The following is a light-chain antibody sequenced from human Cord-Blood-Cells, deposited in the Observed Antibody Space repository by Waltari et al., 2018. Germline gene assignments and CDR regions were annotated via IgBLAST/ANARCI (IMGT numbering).Light chain of an antibody. CDR2: GKN. CDR3: NSRDSSGNHWV. V-gene: IGLV3-19*01. J-gene: IGLJ3*02. CDR1: SLRRYY. Sequence: SSELTQDPAVSVALGQTVRITCQGGSLRRYYASWYQQKPGQAPVLVIYGKNNRPSGIPDRFSGSSSGNTASLTITGAQAEDEADYYCNSRDSSGNHWVFGGGTKLTVL.